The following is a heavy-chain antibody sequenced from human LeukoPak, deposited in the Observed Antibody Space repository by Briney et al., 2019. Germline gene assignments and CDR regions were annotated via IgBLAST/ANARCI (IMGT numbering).Heavy chain of an antibody. J-gene: IGHJ6*03. CDR2: INPNSGGT. V-gene: IGHV1-2*02. Sequence: ASVKVSCKASGYTFTGYYMHWVRQAPGQGLEWMGWINPNSGGTNYAQKFQGRVTMTRDTSTSTVYMELSSLRSEDTAVYYCARGGASQYYMDVWGKGTTVTVSS. CDR1: GYTFTGYY. CDR3: ARGGASQYYMDV. D-gene: IGHD6-25*01.